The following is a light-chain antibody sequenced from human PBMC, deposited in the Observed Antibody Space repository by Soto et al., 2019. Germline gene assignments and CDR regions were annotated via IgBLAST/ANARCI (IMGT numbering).Light chain of an antibody. CDR2: WAS. CDR3: HQYYSSPLLT. CDR1: QSVLYSSNNKNY. Sequence: DIVMTQSPDSLAVSLGERATINCKSSQSVLYSSNNKNYLAWYQQKPGQPPKLLIYWASTREAGVPDRFSGSGSGTAFTLTISSLQAEDVALYYCHQYYSSPLLTFGGVTKVEIK. V-gene: IGKV4-1*01. J-gene: IGKJ4*01.